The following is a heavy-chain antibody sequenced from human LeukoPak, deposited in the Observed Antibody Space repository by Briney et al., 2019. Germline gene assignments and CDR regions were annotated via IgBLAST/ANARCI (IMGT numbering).Heavy chain of an antibody. J-gene: IGHJ4*02. CDR3: AREGDYVWGSYREPLDY. D-gene: IGHD3-16*02. CDR1: GFTFSSYW. CDR2: INSDGSST. V-gene: IGHV3-74*01. Sequence: GGSLRLSCAASGFTFSSYWMHWVRQAPGKGLVWVSRINSDGSSTSYADSVKGRFTISRDNAKNTLYLQMNSLGAEDTAVYYCAREGDYVWGSYREPLDYWGQGTLVTVSP.